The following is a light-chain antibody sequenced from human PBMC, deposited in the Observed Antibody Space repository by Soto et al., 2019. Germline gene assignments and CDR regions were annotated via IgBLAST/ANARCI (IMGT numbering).Light chain of an antibody. J-gene: IGKJ1*01. CDR1: QDIGNY. CDR3: QKYNSALWT. V-gene: IGKV1-27*01. Sequence: DIQMTQSPSSLSASVGDRVTITCRATQDIGNYLTWYQQKPGKVPKLLIYAASTLQPGVPSRFSDSGSGTDFTLTISSLQPEDVATYYCQKYNSALWTFGQGTKVEIK. CDR2: AAS.